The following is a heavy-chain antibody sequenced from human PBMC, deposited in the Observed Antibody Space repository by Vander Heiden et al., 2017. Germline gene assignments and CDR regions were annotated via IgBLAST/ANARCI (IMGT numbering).Heavy chain of an antibody. CDR3: ARGPYYDSSGYYPDDAFDI. Sequence: QVQLQQWGAGLLKPSETLSLTCAVYGGSFSGYYWSWIRQPPGKGLEGIGEINHSGSTNYNPSLKSRVTISVDTSKNQFSLKLSSVTAADTAVYYCARGPYYDSSGYYPDDAFDIWGQGTMVTVSS. CDR1: GGSFSGYY. D-gene: IGHD3-22*01. CDR2: INHSGST. J-gene: IGHJ3*02. V-gene: IGHV4-34*01.